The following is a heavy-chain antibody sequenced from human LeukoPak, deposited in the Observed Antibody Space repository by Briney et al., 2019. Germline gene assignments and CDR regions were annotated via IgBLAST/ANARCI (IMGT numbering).Heavy chain of an antibody. CDR3: ASGGYCSSTSCFVLFDY. Sequence: GASVKVSCKVCGYTLTELSMHWVRQAPGKGLEWMGGFDPEDGETIYAQKFQARVTITADESTSTAYMELSSLRSEDTAVYYCASGGYCSSTSCFVLFDYWGQGTLVTVSS. V-gene: IGHV1-24*01. CDR2: FDPEDGET. CDR1: GYTLTELS. D-gene: IGHD2-2*03. J-gene: IGHJ4*02.